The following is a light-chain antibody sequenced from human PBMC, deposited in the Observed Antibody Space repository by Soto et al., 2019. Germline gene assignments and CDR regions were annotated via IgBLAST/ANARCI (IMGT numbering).Light chain of an antibody. V-gene: IGKV3D-20*01. Sequence: EIVLTQSPASLSLSPGERATLFCGASQNIPSIYLAWYQVKPGLAPRLLIYDTSMRATGIPDRFTGSGSGTDFTLTITRLDPEDSAVYYCQQYATSLTFGGGTKVDIK. CDR2: DTS. CDR1: QNIPSIY. J-gene: IGKJ4*01. CDR3: QQYATSLT.